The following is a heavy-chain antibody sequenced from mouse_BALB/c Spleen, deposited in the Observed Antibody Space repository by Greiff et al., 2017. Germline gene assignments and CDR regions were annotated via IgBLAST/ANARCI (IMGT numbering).Heavy chain of an antibody. D-gene: IGHD1-1*01. V-gene: IGHV7-3*02. CDR3: ARRYYGSSYDYYAMDY. CDR2: IRNKANGYTT. J-gene: IGHJ4*01. Sequence: EVKLMESGGGLVQPGGSLRLSCATSGFTFTDYYMSWVRQPPGKALEWLGFIRNKANGYTTEYSASVKGRFTISRDNSQSILYLQMNTLRAEDSATYYCARRYYGSSYDYYAMDYWGQGTSVTVSS. CDR1: GFTFTDYY.